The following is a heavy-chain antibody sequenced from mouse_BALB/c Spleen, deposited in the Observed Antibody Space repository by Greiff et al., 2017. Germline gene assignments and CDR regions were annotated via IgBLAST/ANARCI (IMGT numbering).Heavy chain of an antibody. CDR1: GFTFSDYY. J-gene: IGHJ3*01. Sequence: EVQVVESGGGLVKPGGSLKLSCAASGFTFSDYYMYWVRQTPEKRLEWVATISDGGSYTYYPDSVKGRFTISRDNAKNNLYLQMSSLKSEDTAMYYCARDGNYSWFAYWGQGTLVTVSA. D-gene: IGHD2-1*01. CDR3: ARDGNYSWFAY. V-gene: IGHV5-4*02. CDR2: ISDGGSYT.